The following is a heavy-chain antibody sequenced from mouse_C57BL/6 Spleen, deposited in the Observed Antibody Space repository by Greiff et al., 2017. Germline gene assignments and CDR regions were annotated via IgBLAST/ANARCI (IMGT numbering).Heavy chain of an antibody. CDR3: TRYWDVGYYAMDY. Sequence: VQLQQSGTVLARPGASVKMSCKTSGYTFTSYWMHWVKQRPGPGLEWIGAIYPGNSDTSYNQKFKGKAKLTAVTSASTAYMELSSLTNEDSAVYYCTRYWDVGYYAMDYWGQGTSVTVSS. CDR1: GYTFTSYW. J-gene: IGHJ4*01. D-gene: IGHD4-1*01. CDR2: IYPGNSDT. V-gene: IGHV1-5*01.